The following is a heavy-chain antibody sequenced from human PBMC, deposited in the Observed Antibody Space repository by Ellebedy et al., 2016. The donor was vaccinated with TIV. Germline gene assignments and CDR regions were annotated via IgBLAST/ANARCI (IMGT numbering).Heavy chain of an antibody. J-gene: IGHJ6*02. D-gene: IGHD1-14*01. Sequence: GESLKISXKGSGYSFTSYWISWVRQMPGKGLEWMGRIDPSDSYTNYSPSFQGHVTISADKSISTAYLQWSSLKASDTAMYYCARHNIYYYYYGMDVWGQGTTVTVSS. CDR3: ARHNIYYYYYGMDV. V-gene: IGHV5-10-1*01. CDR2: IDPSDSYT. CDR1: GYSFTSYW.